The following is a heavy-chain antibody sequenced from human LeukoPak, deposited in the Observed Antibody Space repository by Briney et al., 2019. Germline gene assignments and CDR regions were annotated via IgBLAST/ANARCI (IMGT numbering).Heavy chain of an antibody. D-gene: IGHD5-24*01. V-gene: IGHV1-2*02. CDR3: ARMLPVRDGYNIIDY. Sequence: ASVKVSCKASGYTFTGYYMHWVRQAPGQGLEWMGWINPNSGGTNYAQKFQGRVTMTRDTSISTAYMELSRLRSDDTAVYYCARMLPVRDGYNIIDYWGQGTLVTVSS. J-gene: IGHJ4*02. CDR2: INPNSGGT. CDR1: GYTFTGYY.